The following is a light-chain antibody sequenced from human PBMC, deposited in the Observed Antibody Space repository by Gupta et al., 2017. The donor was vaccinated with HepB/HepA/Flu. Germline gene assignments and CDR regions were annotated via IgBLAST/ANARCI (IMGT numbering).Light chain of an antibody. Sequence: DIQMTQSPSTLPASVGDRVTITCRASKSISSWLAWYQQKPGKAPKLLIYKASSVESGVPSRFSGSGSGTEFTLTISRLQPDDFATYYCQQYYSASSSFGQGTKLEIK. CDR3: QQYYSASSS. V-gene: IGKV1-5*03. J-gene: IGKJ2*04. CDR1: KSISSW. CDR2: KAS.